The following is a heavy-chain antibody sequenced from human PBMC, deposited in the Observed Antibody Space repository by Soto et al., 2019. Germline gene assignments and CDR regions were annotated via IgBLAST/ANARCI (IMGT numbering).Heavy chain of an antibody. CDR2: IWYDGSNK. CDR1: GFTFSSYG. V-gene: IGHV3-33*01. Sequence: ESGGGVVQPGRSLRLSCAASGFTFSSYGMHWVRQAPGKGLEWVAVIWYDGSNKYYADSVKGRFTISRDNSKNTLYLQMNSLRAEDTAVYYCARDRITMVRGAYYYYGMDVWGQGTTVTVSS. D-gene: IGHD3-10*01. J-gene: IGHJ6*02. CDR3: ARDRITMVRGAYYYYGMDV.